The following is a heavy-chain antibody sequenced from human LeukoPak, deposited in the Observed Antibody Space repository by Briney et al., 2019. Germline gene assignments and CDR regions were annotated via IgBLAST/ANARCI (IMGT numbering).Heavy chain of an antibody. J-gene: IGHJ4*02. CDR3: ARERGISMIV. CDR2: TDSSGGT. Sequence: SETLSLTCTVSGGSVSSGPYYWSWIRQPPGKGLEWMGYTDSSGGTTYNPSLKSRVTISVDTSKNQFSLKLSSVTAADTAVYYCARERGISMIVWGQGTLVTVSS. CDR1: GGSVSSGPYY. D-gene: IGHD3-22*01. V-gene: IGHV4-61*01.